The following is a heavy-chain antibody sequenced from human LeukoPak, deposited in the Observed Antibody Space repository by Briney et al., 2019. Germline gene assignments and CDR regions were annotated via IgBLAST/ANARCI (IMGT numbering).Heavy chain of an antibody. J-gene: IGHJ4*02. Sequence: GGSLRLSCAASGFTFDDYAMHWVRHAPGKGLEWVSGISWNSGSIGYADSVKGRFTISRDNAKNSLYLQMNSLRAEDTAVYYCAKDQHIVVVTAAWDYWGQGTLVTVSS. CDR1: GFTFDDYA. CDR3: AKDQHIVVVTAAWDY. D-gene: IGHD2-21*02. CDR2: ISWNSGSI. V-gene: IGHV3-9*01.